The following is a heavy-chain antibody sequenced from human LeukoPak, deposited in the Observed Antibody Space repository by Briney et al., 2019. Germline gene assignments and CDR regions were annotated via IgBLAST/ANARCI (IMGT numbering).Heavy chain of an antibody. CDR1: GGSFSGYY. J-gene: IGHJ4*02. CDR2: INHSGST. V-gene: IGHV4-34*01. D-gene: IGHD5-18*01. CDR3: ARSRGYSYGPPRYYFDY. Sequence: PSETLSLTCAVYGGSFSGYYWSWIRQPPGKGLEWIGEINHSGSTNYNPSLKSRVTISVDTSKNQFSLKLSSVTDADTAVYYCARSRGYSYGPPRYYFDYWGQGTLVTVSS.